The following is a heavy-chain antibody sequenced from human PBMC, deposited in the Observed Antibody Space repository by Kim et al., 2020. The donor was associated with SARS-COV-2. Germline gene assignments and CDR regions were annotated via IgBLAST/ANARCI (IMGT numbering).Heavy chain of an antibody. V-gene: IGHV4-39*01. Sequence: SETLSLTCTVSGGSISSSSYYWGWIRQPPGKGLEWIGSIYYSGSTYYNPSLKSRVTISVDTSKNQFSLMLSSVTAADTAVYYCASHYYDSSGYYSPDYWGQGTLVTVSS. CDR1: GGSISSSSYY. D-gene: IGHD3-22*01. CDR2: IYYSGST. J-gene: IGHJ4*02. CDR3: ASHYYDSSGYYSPDY.